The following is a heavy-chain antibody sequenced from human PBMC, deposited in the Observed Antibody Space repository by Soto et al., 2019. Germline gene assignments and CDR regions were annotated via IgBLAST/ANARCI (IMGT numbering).Heavy chain of an antibody. CDR3: AKTGLVWFGEFPRTLDY. J-gene: IGHJ4*02. V-gene: IGHV3-30*18. CDR1: GFTFSSYG. CDR2: ISYDGSNK. Sequence: GGSLRLSCAASGFTFSSYGMHWVRQAPGKGLEWVAVISYDGSNKDYADSVKGRFTISRDNSKNTLYLQMNSLRAEDTAVYYCAKTGLVWFGEFPRTLDYWGQGTLVTVSS. D-gene: IGHD3-10*01.